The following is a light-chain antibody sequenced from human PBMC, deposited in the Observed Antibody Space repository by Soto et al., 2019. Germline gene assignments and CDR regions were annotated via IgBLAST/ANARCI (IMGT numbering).Light chain of an antibody. CDR3: KQYYSPEWT. V-gene: IGKV1-8*01. J-gene: IGKJ1*01. CDR1: QGISSY. CDR2: AAS. Sequence: AIRMTQSPSSLSASTGDRVTITCRASQGISSYLAWYQQKPGKAPELLIYAASTLQSGVPSRFSGSGSGTDFPLPISCLQSEDFANYYCKQYYSPEWTFGQGTKVEIK.